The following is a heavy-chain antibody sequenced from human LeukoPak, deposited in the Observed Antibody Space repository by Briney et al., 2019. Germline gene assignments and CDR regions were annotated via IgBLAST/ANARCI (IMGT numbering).Heavy chain of an antibody. V-gene: IGHV3-23*01. CDR3: ARGEFPYYYDSSGHLNAFDI. J-gene: IGHJ3*02. Sequence: GGSLRLSCAASGFTFSSYAMSWVRQAPGKGLEWVSAISGSGGSTYYADSVKGRFTISRDNSKNTLYLQMNSLRAEDTAVYYCARGEFPYYYDSSGHLNAFDIWGQGTMVTVSS. D-gene: IGHD3-22*01. CDR1: GFTFSSYA. CDR2: ISGSGGST.